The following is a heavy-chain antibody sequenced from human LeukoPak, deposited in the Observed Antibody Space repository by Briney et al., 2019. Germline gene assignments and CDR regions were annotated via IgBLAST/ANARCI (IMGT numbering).Heavy chain of an antibody. CDR3: ARENRGFITRPIDY. J-gene: IGHJ4*02. D-gene: IGHD3-10*01. Sequence: GGSLRLSCATYGFTFRSYAMSWVRQAPGKGLEWLSYISSSGSTRYYADSVKGRFTISRDNAKNSLYLQMNSLRAEDTAVYYCARENRGFITRPIDYWGQGTLVTVSS. CDR1: GFTFRSYA. V-gene: IGHV3-48*03. CDR2: ISSSGSTR.